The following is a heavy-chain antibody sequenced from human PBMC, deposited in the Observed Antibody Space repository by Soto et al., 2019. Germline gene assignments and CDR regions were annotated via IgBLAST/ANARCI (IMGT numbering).Heavy chain of an antibody. V-gene: IGHV4-61*01. D-gene: IGHD6-13*01. Sequence: QVQLQESGPGLVKPSETLSLTCTVSGGSVSSGSYYCSWIRQPPGKGLEWIGYIYYSGSTNYNPSLKSRVTISVDTSKNQFSLKLSSVTAADTAVYYCARCSSSWYGSAGWFDPWGQGTLVTVSS. CDR3: ARCSSSWYGSAGWFDP. J-gene: IGHJ5*02. CDR1: GGSVSSGSYY. CDR2: IYYSGST.